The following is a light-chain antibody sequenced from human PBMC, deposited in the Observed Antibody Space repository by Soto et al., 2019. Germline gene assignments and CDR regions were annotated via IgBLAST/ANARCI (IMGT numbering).Light chain of an antibody. J-gene: IGKJ4*01. V-gene: IGKV1-27*01. CDR1: QGISNY. CDR3: QNYDSAPLT. CDR2: SAS. Sequence: DIQMTQSPSSLSASVGDKVTITCRATQGISNYLAWYQQKPGKVPKLLVYSASTLQSGVPSRFSGSGSGTYFTLNISSLQPEDVATFFCQNYDSAPLTFGGGTKVEIK.